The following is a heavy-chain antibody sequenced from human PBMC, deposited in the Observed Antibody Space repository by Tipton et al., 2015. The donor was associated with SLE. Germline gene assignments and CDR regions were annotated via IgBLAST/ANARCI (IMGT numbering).Heavy chain of an antibody. V-gene: IGHV3-33*08. Sequence: SLRLSCAASGFTFSSYAMSWVRPAPGKGLEWVAVIWYDGSNKNYADSVKGRFTISRDNSKNTLYLQMNSLRAEDTAVYYCARDHSGSGDYWGQGTLVTVSS. CDR3: ARDHSGSGDY. D-gene: IGHD3-10*01. J-gene: IGHJ4*02. CDR2: IWYDGSNK. CDR1: GFTFSSYA.